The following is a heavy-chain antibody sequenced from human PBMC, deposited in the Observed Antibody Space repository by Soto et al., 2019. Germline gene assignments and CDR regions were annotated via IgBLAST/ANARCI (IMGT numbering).Heavy chain of an antibody. Sequence: SETLSLTCTVSGGSFTSYYWSWIRQPPGKGLEWIGYISYSGSTNYNPSLKSRAAISVHTSKNQFSLKLSSVTAADTAVYYCATVRGGYWGQGTLVTVSS. CDR2: ISYSGST. J-gene: IGHJ4*02. V-gene: IGHV4-59*01. CDR3: ATVRGGY. CDR1: GGSFTSYY. D-gene: IGHD3-10*01.